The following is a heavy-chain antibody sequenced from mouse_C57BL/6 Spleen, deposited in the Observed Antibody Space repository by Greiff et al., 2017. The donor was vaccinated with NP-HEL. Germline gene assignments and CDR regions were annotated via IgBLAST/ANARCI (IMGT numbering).Heavy chain of an antibody. D-gene: IGHD1-1*01. CDR3: ARHEDPYYGSRDAMDY. CDR2: FYPGSGSI. J-gene: IGHJ4*01. V-gene: IGHV1-62-2*01. CDR1: GYTFTEYT. Sequence: QVQLKESGAELVKPGASVKLSCKASGYTFTEYTIHWVKQRSGQGLEWIGWFYPGSGSIKYNEKFKDKATLTADKSSSTVYMELSRLTSEDSAVYFCARHEDPYYGSRDAMDYWGQGTSVTVSS.